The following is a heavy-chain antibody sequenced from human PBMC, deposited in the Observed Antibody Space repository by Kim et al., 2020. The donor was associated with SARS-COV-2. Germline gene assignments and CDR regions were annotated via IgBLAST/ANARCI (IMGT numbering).Heavy chain of an antibody. CDR1: GGSFSGYY. CDR3: ASERGTGFAY. CDR2: INHSGST. D-gene: IGHD3-16*01. J-gene: IGHJ4*02. Sequence: SETLSLTCAVYGGSFSGYYWSWIRQPPGKGLEWIGEINHSGSTNYNPSLKSRVTISVDTSKNQFSLKLSSVTAADTAVYYCASERGTGFAYWGQGTLVTVSS. V-gene: IGHV4-34*01.